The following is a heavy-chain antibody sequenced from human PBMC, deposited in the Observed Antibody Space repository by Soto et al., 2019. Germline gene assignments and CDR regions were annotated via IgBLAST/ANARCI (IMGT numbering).Heavy chain of an antibody. J-gene: IGHJ6*03. CDR2: ISSNGVGT. Sequence: EVQLAESGGGLAQPGGSLRLSCAASGFTLSGYAMDWVRQAPGKGLEYVSGISSNGVGTYYAISVQGRFTISRDNSKNSVYLKMGSLRPEDMAVYYCARRARPDFYYMDVWGKGTTVTLSS. CDR3: ARRARPDFYYMDV. V-gene: IGHV3-64*01. D-gene: IGHD6-6*01. CDR1: GFTLSGYA.